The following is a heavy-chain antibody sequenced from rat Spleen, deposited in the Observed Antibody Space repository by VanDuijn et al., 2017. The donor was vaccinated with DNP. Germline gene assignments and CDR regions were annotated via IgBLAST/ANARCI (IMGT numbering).Heavy chain of an antibody. CDR1: GFSVNSYS. D-gene: IGHD1-5*01. V-gene: IGHV2-16*01. CDR3: ARSPAGKYNGWLAY. CDR2: MWYDGDT. Sequence: QVQLKESGPGLVQPSETLSLTCTVSGFSVNSYSVSWVRQPSGRGPEWVGRMWYDGDTAYNSGLKTRLSISRDTSKSQVLLKMNRLQTEDTAMYFCARSPAGKYNGWLAYWGQGTLVTVSS. J-gene: IGHJ3*01.